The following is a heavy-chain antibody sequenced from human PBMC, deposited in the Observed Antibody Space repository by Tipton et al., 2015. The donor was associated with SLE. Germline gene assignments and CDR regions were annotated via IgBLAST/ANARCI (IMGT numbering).Heavy chain of an antibody. CDR1: GDSINSYY. CDR2: IYYREGT. Sequence: LRLSCTVSGDSINSYYWSWIRQPPGEGLEWIGYIYYREGTNYSPSLKSRVTISVDTSKNQFSLKLSSVTAADTAVYYCARDKNGDYYDYWGQGTLVTVSS. V-gene: IGHV4-59*12. CDR3: ARDKNGDYYDY. D-gene: IGHD4-17*01. J-gene: IGHJ4*02.